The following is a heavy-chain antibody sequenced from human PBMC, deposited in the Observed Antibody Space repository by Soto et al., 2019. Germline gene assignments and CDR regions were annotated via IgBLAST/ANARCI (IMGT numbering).Heavy chain of an antibody. CDR3: ARGRYEPVSDNWNDPRHYYYMDV. V-gene: IGHV1-18*01. J-gene: IGHJ6*03. CDR1: GYTFTSYG. CDR2: FIVYYGNT. Sequence: ASVKVSCKASGYTFTSYGISWVRQAPGQGLEWKRWFIVYYGNTNYAQKLQGRVTMTTDTSTSTAYMELRSLRSDDTAVYYCARGRYEPVSDNWNDPRHYYYMDVWGKGTTVTVSS. D-gene: IGHD1-1*01.